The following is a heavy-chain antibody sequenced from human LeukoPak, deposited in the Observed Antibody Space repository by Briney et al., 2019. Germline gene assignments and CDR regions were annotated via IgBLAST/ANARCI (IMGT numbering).Heavy chain of an antibody. Sequence: EASVKVSCKASGYTFTSYGISWVRRAPGQGLEWMGWISAYNGNTNYAQKLQGRVTMTTDTSTSTAYMELRSLRSDDTAVYYCARHDLYYDILTGYYTPNWFDPWGQGTLVTVSS. J-gene: IGHJ5*02. CDR2: ISAYNGNT. CDR3: ARHDLYYDILTGYYTPNWFDP. V-gene: IGHV1-18*01. CDR1: GYTFTSYG. D-gene: IGHD3-9*01.